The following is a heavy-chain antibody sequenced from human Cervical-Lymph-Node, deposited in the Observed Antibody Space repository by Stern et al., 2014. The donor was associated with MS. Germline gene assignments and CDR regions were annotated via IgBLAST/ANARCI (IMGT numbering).Heavy chain of an antibody. CDR2: ISSDGSKA. J-gene: IGHJ6*02. CDR1: GFNFSSYA. Sequence: QMQLVQSGGGVVQPGRALRLSCAATGFNFSSYAMQWVRQAPGKGLEWLAVISSDGSKAYYTESVKGRFTVSRDNSKNTLFLQVSSLRPEDTAEYYCARDLVWFGELDWGAMDVWGHGTTVTVSS. D-gene: IGHD3-10*01. CDR3: ARDLVWFGELDWGAMDV. V-gene: IGHV3-30-3*01.